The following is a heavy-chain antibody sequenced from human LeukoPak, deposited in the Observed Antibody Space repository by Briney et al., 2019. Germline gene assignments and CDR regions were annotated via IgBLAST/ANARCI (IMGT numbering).Heavy chain of an antibody. CDR2: IYYSRST. CDR3: ARSGEGGAY. D-gene: IGHD2-15*01. CDR1: GGSVSSHY. J-gene: IGHJ4*02. Sequence: SETLSLTCTVSGGSVSSHYWSWIRQPPGKGLEWIGYIYYSRSTIYSPSLQGRVTIIIDTSKNQFSLNLSSVTAADTAVYYCARSGEGGAYWGQGTMVTVSS. V-gene: IGHV4-59*02.